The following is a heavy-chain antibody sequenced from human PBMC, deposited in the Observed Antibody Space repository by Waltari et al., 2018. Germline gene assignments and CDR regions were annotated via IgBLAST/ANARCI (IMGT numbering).Heavy chain of an antibody. CDR2: IKTNNGNP. CDR3: ARVAYCGGDCYYWYFDL. D-gene: IGHD2-21*01. CDR1: GYTFTSYA. J-gene: IGHJ2*01. Sequence: QVQLVQSGSELKKPGASVKVSCKASGYTFTSYAMNWVRQAPGQGLERMGGIKTNNGNPTDAKCVTGRFVFSLDTAVSTAYLQISSLKAEYTAGYYCARVAYCGGDCYYWYFDLWGRGTLVTVSS. V-gene: IGHV7-4-1*02.